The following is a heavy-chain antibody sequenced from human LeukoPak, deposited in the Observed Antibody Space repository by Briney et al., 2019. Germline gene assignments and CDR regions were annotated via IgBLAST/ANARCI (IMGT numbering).Heavy chain of an antibody. D-gene: IGHD3-22*01. CDR1: GGSISSYY. V-gene: IGHV4-4*07. J-gene: IGHJ4*02. Sequence: PSETLSLTCTASGGSISSYYWSWIRQPAGKGLESIGHISTSGSTNYNPSLKSRVTISVDTSKNQFSLKLSSVTAADTAVYYCARFGGYDTSGYYRLDFYYWGQGTLVTVSS. CDR3: ARFGGYDTSGYYRLDFYY. CDR2: ISTSGST.